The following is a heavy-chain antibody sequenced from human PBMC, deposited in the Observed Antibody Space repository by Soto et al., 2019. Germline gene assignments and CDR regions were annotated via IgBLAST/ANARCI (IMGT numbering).Heavy chain of an antibody. CDR1: GGSIYRSGYY. CDR3: GKVLVGATGHTDSDS. J-gene: IGHJ4*02. Sequence: SETLSLTCTVSGGSIYRSGYYWGWIRQPPGRGLEWIGNIDYNGVTYSNPSLKSRVTISRDTSKNQFSLKLTSVTAADTALYYCGKVLVGATGHTDSDSWGPGTLVTVPQ. V-gene: IGHV4-39*01. CDR2: IDYNGVT. D-gene: IGHD2-15*01.